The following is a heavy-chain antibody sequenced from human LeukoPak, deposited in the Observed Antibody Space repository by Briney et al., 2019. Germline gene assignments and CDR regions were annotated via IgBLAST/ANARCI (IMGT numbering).Heavy chain of an antibody. Sequence: QPGGSLRLSCAASGFTLSGYWMYWVRQAPGKGLVWVSLISSDGSSTNYADSVKGRFTISRDNAKNTLYLQVNSLRADDTAVYYCARHLGTSSDHWGQGTLVTVSS. CDR2: ISSDGSST. CDR1: GFTLSGYW. CDR3: ARHLGTSSDH. D-gene: IGHD7-27*01. V-gene: IGHV3-74*01. J-gene: IGHJ4*02.